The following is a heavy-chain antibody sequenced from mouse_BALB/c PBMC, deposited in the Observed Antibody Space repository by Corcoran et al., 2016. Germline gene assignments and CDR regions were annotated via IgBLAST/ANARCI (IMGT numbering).Heavy chain of an antibody. CDR2: IYWDDDK. D-gene: IGHD4-1*01. CDR1: GFSLSTSGMG. V-gene: IGHV8-12*01. CDR3: ARRAHWELGSFDY. Sequence: QVTLKESGPGILQPSQTLSLTCSFSGFSLSTSGMGVSWIRQPSGKGLEWLAHIYWDDDKRYNPSLKSRLTISKDTSSNQVFLKITSVDTADTATYYCARRAHWELGSFDYWGQGTTLTVSS. J-gene: IGHJ2*01.